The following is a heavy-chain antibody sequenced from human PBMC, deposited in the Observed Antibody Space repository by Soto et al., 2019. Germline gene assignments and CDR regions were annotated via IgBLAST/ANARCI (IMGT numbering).Heavy chain of an antibody. CDR2: IYYSGST. CDR1: GGSMSSYY. Sequence: SETLSLTCTVSGGSMSSYYWSWIRQPPGKGLEWIGYIYYSGSTNYNPSLKSRVTISVDTSKNQFSLKLSAVTAADTAVYYCARASAMKVVTDWGQGTLVTVSS. CDR3: ARASAMKVVTD. D-gene: IGHD3-22*01. J-gene: IGHJ4*02. V-gene: IGHV4-59*01.